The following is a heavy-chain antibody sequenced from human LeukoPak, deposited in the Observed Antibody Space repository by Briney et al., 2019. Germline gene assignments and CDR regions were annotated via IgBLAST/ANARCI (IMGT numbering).Heavy chain of an antibody. Sequence: GGSLRLSCAASGFTFSSYEMNWVRQAPGKGLEWVSYISSSGSTIYYADSVKGRFTISRDNAKNPLYLQMNSLRAEDTAVYYCARDLRATYFDYWGQGTLVTVSS. CDR2: ISSSGSTI. J-gene: IGHJ4*02. V-gene: IGHV3-48*03. CDR3: ARDLRATYFDY. CDR1: GFTFSSYE. D-gene: IGHD1-26*01.